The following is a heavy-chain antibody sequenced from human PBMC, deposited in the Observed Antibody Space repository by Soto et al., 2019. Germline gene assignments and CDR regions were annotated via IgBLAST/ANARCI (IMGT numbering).Heavy chain of an antibody. D-gene: IGHD7-27*01. J-gene: IGHJ5*02. Sequence: SETLSLTCAVYGGSFSGYYWSWIRQPPGKGLEWIGEINHSGSTNYNPSLKSRVTISLDTSKNQFSLKLSSVTAADTAVYYCARGLGVLSDPWGQGTLVTVSS. CDR2: INHSGST. CDR3: ARGLGVLSDP. V-gene: IGHV4-34*01. CDR1: GGSFSGYY.